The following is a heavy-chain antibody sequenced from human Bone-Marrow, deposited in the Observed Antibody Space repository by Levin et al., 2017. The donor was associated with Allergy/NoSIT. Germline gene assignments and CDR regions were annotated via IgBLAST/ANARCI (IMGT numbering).Heavy chain of an antibody. Sequence: SGGSLRLSCVVSGFTFNSYEMNWVRQAPGKGLEWISYISSGGDKIYYADSVKGRLTISRDNAKNSLFLQMNSLRADDTAIYYCARVADSSGWWFDYWGQGTLVTVSS. V-gene: IGHV3-48*03. CDR1: GFTFNSYE. CDR2: ISSGGDKI. J-gene: IGHJ4*02. CDR3: ARVADSSGWWFDY. D-gene: IGHD3-22*01.